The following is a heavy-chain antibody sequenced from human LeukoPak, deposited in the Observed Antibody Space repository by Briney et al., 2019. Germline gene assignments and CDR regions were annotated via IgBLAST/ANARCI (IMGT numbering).Heavy chain of an antibody. D-gene: IGHD3-22*01. CDR1: GGSMSNYH. V-gene: IGHV4-4*07. J-gene: IGHJ4*02. CDR3: ARDHVVVGSTTSFFDY. CDR2: IYTNGHT. Sequence: SETLSLSCTVSGGSMSNYHWTWIRQPPGEGLEWIGRIYTNGHTNYSPSLRSRVTMSVDTSKNQFSLKVRFVTAADTAVYFCARDHVVVGSTTSFFDYWGQGILVIVSS.